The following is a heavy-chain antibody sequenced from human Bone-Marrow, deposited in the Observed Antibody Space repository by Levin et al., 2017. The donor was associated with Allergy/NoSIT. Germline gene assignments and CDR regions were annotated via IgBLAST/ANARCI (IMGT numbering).Heavy chain of an antibody. D-gene: IGHD7-27*01. Sequence: GGSLRLSCTASGFTFSDYYMSWIRQAPGKGLEWVSYITTGSSTYYTDSVKGRFITSRDNAKNSVYLEMSSLRAEDTAVYYCARDDTWGSLDHWGQGILVTVSS. J-gene: IGHJ4*02. CDR2: ITTGSST. CDR1: GFTFSDYY. V-gene: IGHV3-11*01. CDR3: ARDDTWGSLDH.